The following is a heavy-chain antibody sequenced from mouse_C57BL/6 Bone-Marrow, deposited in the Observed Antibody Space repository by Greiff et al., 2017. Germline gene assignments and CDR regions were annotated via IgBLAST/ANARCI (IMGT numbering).Heavy chain of an antibody. CDR3: ASSYSRDYYAMDY. CDR2: TFYSGIT. Sequence: EVQLVESGPSLVRPSQTLSLTCTVTGFSINSDCYWIWIRQFPGNKLEYIGYTFYSGITYYNPSLESRTYITRDTSKNQFSLKLSSVTTEDTATYYCASSYSRDYYAMDYWGQGTSVTVSS. J-gene: IGHJ4*01. D-gene: IGHD2-10*01. V-gene: IGHV3-3*01. CDR1: GFSINSDCY.